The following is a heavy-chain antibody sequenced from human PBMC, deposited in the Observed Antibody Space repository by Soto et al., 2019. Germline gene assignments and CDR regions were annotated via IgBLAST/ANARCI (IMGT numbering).Heavy chain of an antibody. CDR1: GFTFSSYW. J-gene: IGHJ5*01. V-gene: IGHV3-7*01. CDR3: ARVEGNGWFLF. D-gene: IGHD2-8*01. Sequence: GGSLRLSCEASGFTFSSYWMSWVRQAPGKGLEWVATIKEDGSDQFYVDSVKGRFTISRDNGKNSLYAQMNSLRAEDTAVYYCARVEGNGWFLFWGQGTLVTVSS. CDR2: IKEDGSDQ.